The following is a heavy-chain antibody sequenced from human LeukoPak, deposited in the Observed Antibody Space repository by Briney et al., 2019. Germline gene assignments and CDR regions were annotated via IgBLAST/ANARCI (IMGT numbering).Heavy chain of an antibody. D-gene: IGHD2-21*02. CDR1: GFTFSSYA. Sequence: PGGSLRLSCAASGFTFSSYAMHWVRQAPGKGLEWVAVISYDGSNKYYADSVKGRFTISRDNSKNTLYLQMNSLRVEDTAVYYCTRDPRLTDYWGQGTLVTVSS. J-gene: IGHJ4*02. V-gene: IGHV3-30*04. CDR2: ISYDGSNK. CDR3: TRDPRLTDY.